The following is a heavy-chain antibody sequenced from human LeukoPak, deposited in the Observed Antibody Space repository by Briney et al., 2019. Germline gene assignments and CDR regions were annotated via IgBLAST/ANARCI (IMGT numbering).Heavy chain of an antibody. J-gene: IGHJ6*03. CDR3: ARRGLAAPRVLNCYHYMDV. CDR1: GYTFTGYY. CDR2: INPNSGGA. V-gene: IGHV1-2*02. D-gene: IGHD6-25*01. Sequence: ASVKVSCKASGYTFTGYYINWVRQAPGQGLEWMGWINPNSGGANYAQKFQDRVTMTSDTSISTAYMELTSLISDDTAVYYCARRGLAAPRVLNCYHYMDVWGTGTTVTVSS.